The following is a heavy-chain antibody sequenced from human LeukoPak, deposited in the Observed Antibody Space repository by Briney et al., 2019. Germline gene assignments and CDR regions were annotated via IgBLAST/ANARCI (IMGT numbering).Heavy chain of an antibody. V-gene: IGHV4-39*01. Sequence: SETLSLTCTVSGGSISSSSYYWGWIRQPPGKGLEWIGSIYYSRSTYYNPSLKSRVTISVDTSKNQFSLKLSSVTAADTAVYYCASQPIYYYDSSGYPLLAFDYWGQGTLVTVSS. CDR1: GGSISSSSYY. CDR3: ASQPIYYYDSSGYPLLAFDY. D-gene: IGHD3-22*01. J-gene: IGHJ4*02. CDR2: IYYSRST.